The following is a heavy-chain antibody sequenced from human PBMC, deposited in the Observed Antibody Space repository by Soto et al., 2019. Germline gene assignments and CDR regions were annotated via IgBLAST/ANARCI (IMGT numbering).Heavy chain of an antibody. CDR3: EPSRNSAVADSFDF. D-gene: IGHD6-13*01. CDR1: GFSFRNYA. J-gene: IGHJ4*02. Sequence: QTWGSLRLSCAASGFSFRNYAIHWVRQAPGKGLEWVAVISRDGSHKYYLDSVKGRFTISRDNSKDTVNLLMNSLRDDDSAMYSCEPSRNSAVADSFDFWGQGTLVTVSS. CDR2: ISRDGSHK. V-gene: IGHV3-30*04.